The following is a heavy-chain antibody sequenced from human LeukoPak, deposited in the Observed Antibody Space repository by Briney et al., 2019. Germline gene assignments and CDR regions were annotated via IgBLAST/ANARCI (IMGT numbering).Heavy chain of an antibody. Sequence: SVKVSCKASGGTFSSYAISWVRQAPGQGLEWMGRIIPILGIANYAQKFQGRVTITADKSTSTAYMELSSLRSEDTAVYYCARVGRLNDAFDIWGQGTMVTVSS. D-gene: IGHD3-16*01. J-gene: IGHJ3*02. CDR3: ARVGRLNDAFDI. CDR2: IIPILGIA. V-gene: IGHV1-69*04. CDR1: GGTFSSYA.